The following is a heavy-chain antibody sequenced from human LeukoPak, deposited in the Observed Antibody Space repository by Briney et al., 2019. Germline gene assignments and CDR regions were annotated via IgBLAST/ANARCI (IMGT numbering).Heavy chain of an antibody. CDR2: IIPIFGTA. CDR3: ARGESIAARLDY. Sequence: SVKVSCKASRGTFSSYAISWVRQAPGQGLEWMGGIIPIFGTANYAQKFQGRVTITTDESTSTAYMELSSLRSEDTAVYYCARGESIAARLDYWGQGTLVTVSS. CDR1: RGTFSSYA. D-gene: IGHD6-6*01. V-gene: IGHV1-69*05. J-gene: IGHJ4*02.